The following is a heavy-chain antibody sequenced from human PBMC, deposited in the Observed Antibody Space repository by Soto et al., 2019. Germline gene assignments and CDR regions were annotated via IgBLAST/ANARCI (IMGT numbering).Heavy chain of an antibody. V-gene: IGHV1-18*04. Sequence: QGKLVQSGPEVKKPGASVKVSCTASGYSFSGYDITWVRQAPGQGLEWLGWVSTSIRSTMTAEKLQGRLTMTTDTSTTTVYMELRGLTSDDTAVYYCARDSGAALYGEDALDIWGQGTMVSVSS. D-gene: IGHD3-10*01. CDR3: ARDSGAALYGEDALDI. CDR1: GYSFSGYD. CDR2: VSTSIRST. J-gene: IGHJ3*02.